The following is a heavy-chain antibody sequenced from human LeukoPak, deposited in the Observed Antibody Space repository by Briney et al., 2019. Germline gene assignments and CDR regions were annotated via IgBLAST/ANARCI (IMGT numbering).Heavy chain of an antibody. CDR2: IKQDGSEK. CDR3: ARGRQQMTYFDY. Sequence: GRSLRLSCASSGFTFSRNWMSWVRQAPGKGLEWVANIKQDGSEKYYVDSVKGRFTISRDNAKNSLHLQVSSLRAEDTAVYYCARGRQQMTYFDYWGQGTLVTVSS. CDR1: GFTFSRNW. D-gene: IGHD6-13*01. V-gene: IGHV3-7*05. J-gene: IGHJ4*02.